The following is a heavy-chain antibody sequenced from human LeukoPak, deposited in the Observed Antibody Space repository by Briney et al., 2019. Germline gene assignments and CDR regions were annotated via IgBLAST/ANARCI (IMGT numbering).Heavy chain of an antibody. J-gene: IGHJ4*02. Sequence: GGSLRLSCAASGFTFSSYSMNWVRQAPGKGLEWVSSISSSSSYIYYADSAKGRFTISRDNAKNSLYLQMNSLRAEDTAVYYCARDSAGGGLDYWGQGTLVTVSS. V-gene: IGHV3-21*01. CDR2: ISSSSSYI. CDR3: ARDSAGGGLDY. CDR1: GFTFSSYS. D-gene: IGHD2-8*02.